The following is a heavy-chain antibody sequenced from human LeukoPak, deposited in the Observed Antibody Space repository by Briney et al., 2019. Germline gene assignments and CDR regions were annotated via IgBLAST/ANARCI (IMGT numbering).Heavy chain of an antibody. V-gene: IGHV4-39*01. J-gene: IGHJ5*02. D-gene: IGHD1-26*01. CDR1: GGSISSSSYY. CDR3: ARGLRWELRGSWFDP. CDR2: IYYSGST. Sequence: PSETLSLTCTVSGGSISSSSYYWGWIRQPPGKGLEWIGSIYYSGSTYYNPSLKSRVTISVDTSKNQFSLKLSSVTAADTAVYYCARGLRWELRGSWFDPWGQGTLVTVSS.